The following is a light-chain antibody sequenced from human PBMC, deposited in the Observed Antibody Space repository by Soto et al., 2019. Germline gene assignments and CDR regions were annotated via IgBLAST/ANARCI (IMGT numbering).Light chain of an antibody. V-gene: IGLV4-69*01. Sequence: QLVLTQSPSASASLGASVKLTCTLSSGQSSYAIAWHQQQPEKGPRYLMKLNSDGSHSKGDGIPDRFSGSSSGAERYLTISSLQSEDEADYYCQTWGTGIQVFGGGTQLTVL. CDR2: LNSDGSH. CDR3: QTWGTGIQV. J-gene: IGLJ2*01. CDR1: SGQSSYA.